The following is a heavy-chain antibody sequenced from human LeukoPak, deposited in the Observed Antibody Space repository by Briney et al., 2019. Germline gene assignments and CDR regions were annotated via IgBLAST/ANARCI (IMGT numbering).Heavy chain of an antibody. V-gene: IGHV3-7*05. D-gene: IGHD3-10*01. CDR3: ARDRMVYTY. CDR2: IKQDGSEK. J-gene: IGHJ1*01. CDR1: GFTFSSYW. Sequence: PGGSLRLSCAASGFTFSSYWMSWGRQAPGKGLEWVANIKQDGSEKYFVDSVKGRFTISRDNSKNTLYLQMNSLRAEETAVYYCARDRMVYTYWGKGTVDPVSS.